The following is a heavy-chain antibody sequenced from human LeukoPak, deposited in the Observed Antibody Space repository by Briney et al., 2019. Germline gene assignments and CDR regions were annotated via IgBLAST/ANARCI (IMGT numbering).Heavy chain of an antibody. CDR2: ISGSGGST. V-gene: IGHV3-23*01. D-gene: IGHD1-14*01. CDR1: GYTFSSCA. CDR3: AKALTAPGLFDY. J-gene: IGHJ4*02. Sequence: GGSLRLSCAASGYTFSSCAMSWVRRARRKGLECVSTISGSGGSTYYADSVKGRFTISRDNSKNTLYLQMNSLGAEDTAVYYCAKALTAPGLFDYWGQGTLVTVSS.